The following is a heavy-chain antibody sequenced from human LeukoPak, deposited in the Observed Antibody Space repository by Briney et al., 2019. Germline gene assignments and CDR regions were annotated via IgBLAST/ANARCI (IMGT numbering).Heavy chain of an antibody. CDR3: ARGLGRWSRIGYYYYYMDV. D-gene: IGHD3-16*01. CDR2: MNPNSGNT. CDR1: GYTFTSYD. Sequence: GASVKVSCKASGYTFTSYDINWVRQATGQGLEWMGWMNPNSGNTGYAQKFQGRVTITRNTSISTAYMELSSLRSEDTAVYYCARGLGRWSRIGYYYYYMDVWGKGTTVIVSS. V-gene: IGHV1-8*03. J-gene: IGHJ6*03.